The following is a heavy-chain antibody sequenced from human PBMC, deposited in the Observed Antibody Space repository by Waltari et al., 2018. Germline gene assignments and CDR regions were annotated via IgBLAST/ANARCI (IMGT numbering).Heavy chain of an antibody. D-gene: IGHD3-16*02. Sequence: EVQLVESGGGLVQPGGSLRLSCAASGFTFSSYEMNWVRQAPGKGLVWVSYISSSGSTISYAESVKGRFTISRDNAKNSLYLQMNSLRAEDTAVYYCARSNGGVWGSYRYYGAFDIWGQGTMVTVSS. CDR3: ARSNGGVWGSYRYYGAFDI. CDR1: GFTFSSYE. V-gene: IGHV3-48*03. CDR2: ISSSGSTI. J-gene: IGHJ3*02.